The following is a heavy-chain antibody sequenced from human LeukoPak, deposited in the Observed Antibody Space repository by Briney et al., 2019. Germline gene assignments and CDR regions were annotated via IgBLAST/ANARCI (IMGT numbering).Heavy chain of an antibody. CDR3: ARQTDDYVSSMDV. V-gene: IGHV3-7*05. CDR2: IKQDGSET. J-gene: IGHJ6*02. Sequence: GGSLRLSCAASGFTSSPHWMIWVRQAPGKGLEWVGNIKQDGSETFYVDSVRGRFTMSRDNARNSLYLQMDSLTTEDTAVYYCARQTDDYVSSMDVWGQGTSVIVS. CDR1: GFTSSPHW. D-gene: IGHD4-17*01.